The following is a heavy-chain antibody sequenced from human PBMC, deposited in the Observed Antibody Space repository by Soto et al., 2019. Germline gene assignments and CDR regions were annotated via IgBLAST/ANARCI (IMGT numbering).Heavy chain of an antibody. CDR3: ARADCSSTSCLVYFDY. CDR1: GYTFNGYY. V-gene: IGHV1-2*04. Sequence: VSVKVSCKASGYTFNGYYMHWVRQAPGQGLEWMGWINPNSGGTNYAQKFQGWVTMTRDTSISTAYMELSRLRSDDTAVYYCARADCSSTSCLVYFDYWGQGTLVTVSS. J-gene: IGHJ4*02. D-gene: IGHD2-2*01. CDR2: INPNSGGT.